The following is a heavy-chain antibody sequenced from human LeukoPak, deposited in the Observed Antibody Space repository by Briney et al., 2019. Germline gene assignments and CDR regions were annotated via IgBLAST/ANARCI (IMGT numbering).Heavy chain of an antibody. CDR3: ARATTYYYYYYMDV. V-gene: IGHV4-59*01. D-gene: IGHD1-1*01. Sequence: SETLSLTCSVSGGSISSYYWSWIRQPPGKGLEWIGYIYYSGSTNYNPSLKSRVTISVDTSKNQFSLKLSSVTAADTAVYYCARATTYYYYYYMDVWGKGTTVTISS. CDR2: IYYSGST. J-gene: IGHJ6*03. CDR1: GGSISSYY.